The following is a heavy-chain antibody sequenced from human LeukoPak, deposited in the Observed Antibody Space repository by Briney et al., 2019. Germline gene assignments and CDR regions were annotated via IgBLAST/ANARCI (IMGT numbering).Heavy chain of an antibody. CDR1: GFTFSSYA. J-gene: IGHJ4*02. V-gene: IGHV3-23*01. CDR2: ISGSGGST. CDR3: AKDGLRFLEWLDY. Sequence: PGGSLRLSCAASGFTFSSYAMSWVRQAPGKGLEWVSAISGSGGSTYYADSVKGRFTISRDNSKNTLYLQMNSLRAEDTAVYYRAKDGLRFLEWLDYWGQGTLVTVSS. D-gene: IGHD3-3*01.